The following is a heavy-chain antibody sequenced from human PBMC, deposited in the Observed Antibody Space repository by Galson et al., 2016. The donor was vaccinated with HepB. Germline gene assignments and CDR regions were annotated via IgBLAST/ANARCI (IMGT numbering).Heavy chain of an antibody. CDR3: NMGRGVTYYYYYMDV. V-gene: IGHV4-59*08. D-gene: IGHD3-10*01. Sequence: ETLSLTCTISGGSIGGYYWSWIRQPPGKGLDWIGDIYYTGKTYYNPSLKSRLTISIDTSKSQFSLRLSSVTAADTAVYYCNMGRGVTYYYYYMDVWGKGTTVTVSS. CDR1: GGSIGGYY. CDR2: IYYTGKT. J-gene: IGHJ6*03.